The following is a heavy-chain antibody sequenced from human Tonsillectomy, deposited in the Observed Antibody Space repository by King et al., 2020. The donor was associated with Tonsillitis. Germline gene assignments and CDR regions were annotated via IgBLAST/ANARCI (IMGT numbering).Heavy chain of an antibody. CDR1: GFTFSSYA. CDR2: ISGSGGST. D-gene: IGHD2-15*01. Sequence: VQLVESGGGLVQPGGSLRLSCAASGFTFSSYAMSWVRQAPGKGLEWVSAISGSGGSTYYADSVKGRFTISRDNSKNTLYLQMNSLRAEDTAVYYCAKALLFHVVVVAAPDYWGQGTLVTVSS. V-gene: IGHV3-23*04. J-gene: IGHJ4*02. CDR3: AKALLFHVVVVAAPDY.